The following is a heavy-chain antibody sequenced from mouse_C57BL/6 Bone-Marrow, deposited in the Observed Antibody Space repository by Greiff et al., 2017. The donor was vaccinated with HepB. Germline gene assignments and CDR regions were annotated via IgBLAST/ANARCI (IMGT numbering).Heavy chain of an antibody. J-gene: IGHJ3*01. CDR2: INPNNGGT. D-gene: IGHD1-1*02. CDR1: GYTFTDYN. V-gene: IGHV1-18*01. CDR3: ARSNYDGRAY. Sequence: EVKLMESGPELVKPGASVKIPCKASGYTFTDYNMDWVKQSHGKSLEWIGDINPNNGGTIYNQKFKGKATLTVDKSSSTAYMELRSLTSEDTAVYYCARSNYDGRAYWGQGTLVTVSA.